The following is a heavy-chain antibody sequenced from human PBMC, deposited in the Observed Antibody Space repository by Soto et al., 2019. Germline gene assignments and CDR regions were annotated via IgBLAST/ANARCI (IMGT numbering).Heavy chain of an antibody. V-gene: IGHV1-69*06. CDR1: GGTFSSYA. D-gene: IGHD2-15*01. CDR2: IIPIFGTA. J-gene: IGHJ4*02. Sequence: VASVQVSCKASGGTFSSYAISWVRQAPGQGLEWMGGIIPIFGTANYAQKFQGRVTITADKSTSTAYMELSSLRSEDTAVYYCVGCVGSDGSGYSPVTPLDYWGQ. CDR3: VGCVGSDGSGYSPVTPLDY.